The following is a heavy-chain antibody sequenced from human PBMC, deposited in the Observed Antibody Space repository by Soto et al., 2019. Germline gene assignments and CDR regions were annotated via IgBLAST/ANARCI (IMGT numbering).Heavy chain of an antibody. Sequence: QVQLQESGPGLVKPSQTLSLTCSVSGASISSGGYYWSWIRQHPEKGLEWIAYMYNSGSTYYNPSLESRVSISADTSKTQLSLKLTSVTAADTAVYYCARGSSSGSFWFDPWGQGTLVTVSS. CDR1: GASISSGGYY. CDR3: ARGSSSGSFWFDP. V-gene: IGHV4-31*03. J-gene: IGHJ5*02. D-gene: IGHD6-6*01. CDR2: MYNSGST.